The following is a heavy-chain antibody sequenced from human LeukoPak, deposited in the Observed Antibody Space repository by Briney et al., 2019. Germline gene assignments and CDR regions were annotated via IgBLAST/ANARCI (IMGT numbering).Heavy chain of an antibody. CDR2: IYYTGST. CDR1: GGSISSGGYY. D-gene: IGHD4-17*01. V-gene: IGHV4-31*03. Sequence: SETLSLTCTVSGGSISSGGYYWSWIRQHPGKGLEWIGYIYYTGSTYYNPSLKSRVTISVDTSKNRFSLELSSVTAADTAVYYCARELRHVDYWGQGTLVTVSS. CDR3: ARELRHVDY. J-gene: IGHJ4*02.